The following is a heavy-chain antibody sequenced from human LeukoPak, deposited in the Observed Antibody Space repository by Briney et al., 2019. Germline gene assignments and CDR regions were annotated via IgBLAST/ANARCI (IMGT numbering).Heavy chain of an antibody. D-gene: IGHD2-2*01. Sequence: SETLSLTCAVYGGSFSGYYWSWIRQPPGKGLEWIGEINHSGSTNYNPSLKSRVTISVDTSKNQFSLKLSSVTAADTAVYYCARGLRRCSSTSCYRYYYYYYGMDVWGQGTTVTVSS. CDR1: GGSFSGYY. CDR3: ARGLRRCSSTSCYRYYYYYYGMDV. J-gene: IGHJ6*02. CDR2: INHSGST. V-gene: IGHV4-34*01.